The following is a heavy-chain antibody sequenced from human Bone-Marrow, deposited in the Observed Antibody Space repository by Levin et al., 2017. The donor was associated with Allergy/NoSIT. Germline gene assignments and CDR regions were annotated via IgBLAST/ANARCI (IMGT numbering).Heavy chain of an antibody. CDR3: ARDKSEISGGTPAGF. V-gene: IGHV1-18*01. Sequence: GASVKVSCKASGYTFTTYGVNWVRQAPGQGLEWMGWISTYTGNTNYAQNFQGRVIMDTDTSTNTAYLEMRSLTSDDTAVYYCARDKSEISGGTPAGFWGQGTLITVSS. D-gene: IGHD1-14*01. CDR2: ISTYTGNT. CDR1: GYTFTTYG. J-gene: IGHJ4*02.